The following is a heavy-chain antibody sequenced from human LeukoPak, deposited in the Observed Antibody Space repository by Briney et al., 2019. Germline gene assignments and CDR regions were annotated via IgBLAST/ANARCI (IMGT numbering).Heavy chain of an antibody. V-gene: IGHV3-30*02. CDR1: GFTFSSYG. CDR3: ARYFDYGDAFDI. CDR2: IRYDGSNK. D-gene: IGHD4-17*01. Sequence: PGGSLRLSCAASGFTFSSYGMHWVRQAPGKGLEWVAFIRYDGSNKYYADSVKGRFTISRDNSKNTLYLQMNSLRAEDTAVYYCARYFDYGDAFDIWGQGTMVTVSS. J-gene: IGHJ3*02.